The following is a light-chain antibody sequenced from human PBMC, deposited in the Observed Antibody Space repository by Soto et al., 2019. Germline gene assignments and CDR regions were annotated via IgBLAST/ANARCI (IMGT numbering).Light chain of an antibody. CDR1: QSISSR. CDR3: QRHITCPLT. Sequence: TRWPSTHTSSVSETFTITSRASQSISSRLAWYQQKPGKAPKFLIYEASSLESGVPSRFSGSGSGTEFTLTISSLQSDEFATYYCQRHITCPLTFGGGTKVDIK. V-gene: IGKV1-5*03. J-gene: IGKJ4*01. CDR2: EAS.